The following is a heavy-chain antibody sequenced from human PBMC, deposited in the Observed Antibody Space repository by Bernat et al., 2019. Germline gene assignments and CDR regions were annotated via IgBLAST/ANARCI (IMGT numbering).Heavy chain of an antibody. J-gene: IGHJ3*02. V-gene: IGHV3-53*01. CDR2: IYSGGST. CDR3: ARAAFWSGYLNHDAFDI. CDR1: GLTASSNY. D-gene: IGHD3-3*01. Sequence: EVQLVESGGGLIQPGGSVRLSCAASGLTASSNYMSWVRQAPGKGLEWVSDIYSGGSTYYADSVKGRFTISRDNSKNTLYLQMNSLRAEDTAVYYCARAAFWSGYLNHDAFDIWGQGTMVTVSS.